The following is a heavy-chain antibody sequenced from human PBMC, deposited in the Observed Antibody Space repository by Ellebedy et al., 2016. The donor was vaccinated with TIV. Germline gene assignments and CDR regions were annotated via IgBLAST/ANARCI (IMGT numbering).Heavy chain of an antibody. CDR3: ARYISGSGFHH. D-gene: IGHD5-18*01. CDR2: MNPHGNT. J-gene: IGHJ4*02. CDR1: GDTFTNFD. V-gene: IGHV1-8*02. Sequence: ASVKVSCXASGDTFTNFDISWVRQAAGQGLEWMGWMNPHGNTGYAQKFLGRATLSRDTSISTAYMELSSLRSEDTAVYYCARYISGSGFHHWGQGTLVTVSS.